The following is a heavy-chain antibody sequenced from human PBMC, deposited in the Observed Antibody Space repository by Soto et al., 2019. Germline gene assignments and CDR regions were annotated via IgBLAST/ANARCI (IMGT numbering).Heavy chain of an antibody. V-gene: IGHV4-59*08. CDR1: GDSISSSY. CDR3: ARKKTNWFDP. J-gene: IGHJ5*02. Sequence: QVQLQESGPGLVKPSETLSLTCTVSGDSISSSYWSWIRQPPGRGLEWIGYIYYSGSTNYNPSLKSRVTMSVDTSSNQFSLRLSSVTAADTAVYYCARKKTNWFDPWGQGTLVTVSS. CDR2: IYYSGST.